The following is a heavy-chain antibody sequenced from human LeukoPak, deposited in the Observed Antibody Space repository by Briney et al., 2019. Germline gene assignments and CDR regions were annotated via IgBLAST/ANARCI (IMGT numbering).Heavy chain of an antibody. CDR2: VSSDGINK. Sequence: GRSLSLSCAVSGFTFNEYAIHWVRQAPGKGLEWVAVVSSDGINKYYADSVKGRFTISRDNSKNTLYLQMNSLRPEDTAVYYCAREKDYGDYIDFWGQGTLVTVSS. CDR1: GFTFNEYA. J-gene: IGHJ4*02. D-gene: IGHD4-17*01. CDR3: AREKDYGDYIDF. V-gene: IGHV3-30-3*01.